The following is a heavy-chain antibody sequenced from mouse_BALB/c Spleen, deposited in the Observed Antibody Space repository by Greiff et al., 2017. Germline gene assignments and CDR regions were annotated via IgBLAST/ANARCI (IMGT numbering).Heavy chain of an antibody. V-gene: IGHV1-4*02. CDR3: ARWDYGNSYYFDY. D-gene: IGHD2-1*01. Sequence: QVQLQQSAAELARPGASVKMSCKASGYTFTSYTMHWVKQRPGQGLEWIGYINPSSGYTEYNQKFKDKTTLTADKSSSTAYMQLSSLTSEDSAVYYCARWDYGNSYYFDYWGQGTTLTVSS. CDR2: INPSSGYT. J-gene: IGHJ2*01. CDR1: GYTFTSYT.